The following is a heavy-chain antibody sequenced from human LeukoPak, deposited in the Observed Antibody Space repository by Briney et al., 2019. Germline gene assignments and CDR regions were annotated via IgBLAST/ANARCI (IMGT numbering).Heavy chain of an antibody. Sequence: GGSLRLSCAASGFTFSSYAMTWVRQAPGKGLEWVSAISGSGGSTYYADSVKGRFTISRDNSKNTLYLQMNSLRAEDTAVYYCEKDRVVVITTPAGGDGMDVWGQGTTVTVSS. V-gene: IGHV3-23*01. CDR1: GFTFSSYA. CDR3: EKDRVVVITTPAGGDGMDV. CDR2: ISGSGGST. J-gene: IGHJ6*02. D-gene: IGHD3-22*01.